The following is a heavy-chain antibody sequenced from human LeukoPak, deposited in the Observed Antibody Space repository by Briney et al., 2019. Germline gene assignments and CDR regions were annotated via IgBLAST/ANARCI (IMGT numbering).Heavy chain of an antibody. Sequence: GGSLRLSCAASGFTFSSYSMNWVRQAPGKGLEWVSSISSSSSYIYYADSVKGRFTISRDNAKNSLYLQMNSLRAEDTAVYYCAREDGTGYSSGWADHTGYYFDYWGQGTLVTVSS. CDR2: ISSSSSYI. CDR1: GFTFSSYS. CDR3: AREDGTGYSSGWADHTGYYFDY. D-gene: IGHD6-19*01. J-gene: IGHJ4*02. V-gene: IGHV3-21*01.